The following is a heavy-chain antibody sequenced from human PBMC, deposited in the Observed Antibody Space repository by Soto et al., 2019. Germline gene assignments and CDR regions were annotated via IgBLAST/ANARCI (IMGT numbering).Heavy chain of an antibody. CDR1: GFTFSYYW. Sequence: EVQLVESGGGLVQPGGSLRLSCAASGFTFSYYWMSLVRQAPGKGLEWLATIKMDASEKKYVDSVKGRFNLSRANAKNRLCLQLDSLRPDGTPVYSCARDVGCGSGASVNPSLDHWGHGTLLTVPS. V-gene: IGHV3-7*01. D-gene: IGHD3-10*01. CDR2: IKMDASEK. J-gene: IGHJ4*01. CDR3: ARDVGCGSGASVNPSLDH.